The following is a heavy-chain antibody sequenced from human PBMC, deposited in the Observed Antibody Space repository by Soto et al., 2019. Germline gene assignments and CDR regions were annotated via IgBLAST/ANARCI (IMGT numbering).Heavy chain of an antibody. CDR1: GYSFTSYW. CDR3: ARHFLPLKVGATKRTAYYYYGMDV. CDR2: IDPSDSYT. D-gene: IGHD1-26*01. J-gene: IGHJ6*02. V-gene: IGHV5-10-1*01. Sequence: PGDSLKISCKGSGYSFTSYWISWVRQMPGKGLEWMGRIDPSDSYTNYSPSFQGHVTISADKSISTAYLQWSSLKASDTAMYYCARHFLPLKVGATKRTAYYYYGMDVWGQGTTVTGS.